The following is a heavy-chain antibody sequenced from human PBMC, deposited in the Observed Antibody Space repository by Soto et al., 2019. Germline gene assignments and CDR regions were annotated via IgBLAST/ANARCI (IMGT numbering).Heavy chain of an antibody. CDR1: GGTFSSYA. D-gene: IGHD3-10*01. V-gene: IGHV1-69*01. Sequence: QVQLVQSGAEVKKPGSSVKVSCKASGGTFSSYAISWVRQAPGQGLAWMGGIIPIFGTANYAQKFQGRVTITADESTSTAYMELSSLRSEDTAVYYCARDQRSSYYGSGSYYYFDYWGQGTLVTVSS. CDR3: ARDQRSSYYGSGSYYYFDY. CDR2: IIPIFGTA. J-gene: IGHJ4*02.